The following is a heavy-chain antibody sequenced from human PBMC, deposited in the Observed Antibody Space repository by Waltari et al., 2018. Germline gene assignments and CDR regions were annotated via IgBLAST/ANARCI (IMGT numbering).Heavy chain of an antibody. Sequence: EVQLVESGGGLVQPGGSLRLSCAASGFTVSSNNMSWVRQAPGKGLEWVSVIYSGGSTYYADSVKGRFTISRHNSKNTLYLQMNSLRAEDTAVYYCASGDGYTKWGFDYWGQGTLVTVSS. D-gene: IGHD5-12*01. CDR1: GFTVSSNN. V-gene: IGHV3-53*04. CDR2: IYSGGST. CDR3: ASGDGYTKWGFDY. J-gene: IGHJ4*02.